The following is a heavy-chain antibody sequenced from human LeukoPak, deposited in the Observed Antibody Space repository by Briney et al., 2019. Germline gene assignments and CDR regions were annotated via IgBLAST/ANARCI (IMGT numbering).Heavy chain of an antibody. V-gene: IGHV3-9*01. CDR1: GFTFGDYA. CDR2: INWKSNNI. D-gene: IGHD6-13*01. Sequence: GGSLRLSCAASGFTFGDYAMHWVRQAPGKGLEWVSGINWKSNNIGYADSVKGRFTISRDNVKNSLYLQMNSLRTEDTALYYCARDRAGYFYAMDVWGQGTSVTVSS. J-gene: IGHJ6*02. CDR3: ARDRAGYFYAMDV.